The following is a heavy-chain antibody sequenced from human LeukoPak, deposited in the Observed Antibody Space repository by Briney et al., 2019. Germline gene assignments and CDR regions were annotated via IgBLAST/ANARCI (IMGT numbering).Heavy chain of an antibody. CDR3: ARGRRLFMIFGGSFDP. CDR1: GGSISTDY. D-gene: IGHD3/OR15-3a*01. V-gene: IGHV4-59*01. Sequence: PSETLSLTCTVSGGSISTDYWSWIRQPPGKGLEWIEYIYNSGSTNYNPSLKSRVTISVDTSKNQFSLKLSSVTAADTAVYYCARGRRLFMIFGGSFDPWGQGTLVTVSS. CDR2: IYNSGST. J-gene: IGHJ5*02.